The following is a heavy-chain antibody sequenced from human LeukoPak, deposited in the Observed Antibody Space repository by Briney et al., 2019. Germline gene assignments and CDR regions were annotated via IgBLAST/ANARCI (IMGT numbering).Heavy chain of an antibody. D-gene: IGHD3-22*01. CDR2: ITGKAYGGTT. CDR3: ARTSYDNSAYPFDY. Sequence: PGRSLRLSCTASGFIFGDYAMNWVRQAPGKGLEWVGFITGKAYGGTTKYAASVKGRFTISRDDSKSIAYLQMNSLKTEDTALYYCARTSYDNSAYPFDYWGQGTLVTVSS. V-gene: IGHV3-49*04. J-gene: IGHJ4*02. CDR1: GFIFGDYA.